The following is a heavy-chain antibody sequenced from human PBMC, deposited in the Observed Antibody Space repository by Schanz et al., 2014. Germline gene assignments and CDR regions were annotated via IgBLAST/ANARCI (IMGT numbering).Heavy chain of an antibody. CDR1: GFPYRSYA. V-gene: IGHV3-23*04. Sequence: EVQLVESGGGLVQPGGSLRLSCAGSGFPYRSYAMSWVRQAPGKGLEWVSGITGSGGNTYYADSAKGRFTISRDNSKNTLYLQLNSLRAEDTAVYYCAKLGSFSSNWYEENWGQGTLVAVSS. D-gene: IGHD6-13*01. CDR2: ITGSGGNT. CDR3: AKLGSFSSNWYEEN. J-gene: IGHJ4*02.